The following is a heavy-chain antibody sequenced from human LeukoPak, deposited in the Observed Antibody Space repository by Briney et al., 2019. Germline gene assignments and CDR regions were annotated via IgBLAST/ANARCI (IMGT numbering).Heavy chain of an antibody. J-gene: IGHJ4*02. CDR1: GGSISSSSYY. CDR3: AREDRRFVVVTAIDY. D-gene: IGHD2-21*02. V-gene: IGHV4-39*07. Sequence: SETLSLTCTVSGGSISSSSYYWGWIRQPPGKGLEWIVSIYYSGSTYYNPSPKSRVTISVDTSKNQFSLKLSSVTAADTAVYYCAREDRRFVVVTAIDYWGQGTLVTVSS. CDR2: IYYSGST.